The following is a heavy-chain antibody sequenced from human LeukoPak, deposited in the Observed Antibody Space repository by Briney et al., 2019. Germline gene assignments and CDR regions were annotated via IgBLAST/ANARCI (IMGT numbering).Heavy chain of an antibody. CDR2: INAGNGNT. J-gene: IGHJ6*02. V-gene: IGHV1-3*01. CDR3: AREPYSNYPGDYYYGMDV. Sequence: ASVKVSCKASGYTFTSYAMHWVRQAPGQRLEWMGWINAGNGNTKYSQKFQDRVTITRDTSTSTAYMELRSLRSDDTAVYYCAREPYSNYPGDYYYGMDVWGQGTTVTVSS. D-gene: IGHD4-11*01. CDR1: GYTFTSYA.